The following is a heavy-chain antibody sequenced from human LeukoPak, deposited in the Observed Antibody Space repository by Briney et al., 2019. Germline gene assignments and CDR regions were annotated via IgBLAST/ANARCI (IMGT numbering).Heavy chain of an antibody. D-gene: IGHD3-10*01. CDR1: GFTFSSYG. CDR2: ISYDGSNK. CDR3: AKDRGFGVFFQYYFEY. Sequence: GRSLRLSCAASGFTFSSYGMHWVRQAPGKGLEWVAVISYDGSNKYYADSVKGRFTISRDNSKNTLYLQMNSLREDTAVYYCAKDRGFGVFFQYYFEYWGQGTLVTVSS. V-gene: IGHV3-30*18. J-gene: IGHJ4*02.